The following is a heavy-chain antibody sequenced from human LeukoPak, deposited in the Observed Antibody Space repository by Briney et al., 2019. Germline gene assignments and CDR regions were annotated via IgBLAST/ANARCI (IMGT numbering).Heavy chain of an antibody. CDR1: GFTFNIYS. CDR2: ISSSSSII. V-gene: IGHV3-48*01. D-gene: IGHD2-2*01. J-gene: IGHJ4*02. Sequence: PGGSLRLSCAASGFTFNIYSMNWVRQAPGKGLEWVSYISSSSSIIYYADSVKGRFTISRDNAKNSLSLQMKSLRVEDTAVYYCARGTLDCSDATSCYEDYWGQGTLVTVSS. CDR3: ARGTLDCSDATSCYEDY.